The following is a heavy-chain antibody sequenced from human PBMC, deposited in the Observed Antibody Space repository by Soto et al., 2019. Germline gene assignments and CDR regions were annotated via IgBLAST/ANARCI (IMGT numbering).Heavy chain of an antibody. J-gene: IGHJ3*02. CDR1: GLAFSDSY. CDR3: GRLVSSGDGPFDI. Sequence: QVQVTESGGRLVRPGGSLTLSCEVSGLAFSDSYMAWVRQAPGKGLEWISYTSSRGAVSFYADSVKGRFTLSRHNAKDSLRVQMSDLRVADTAVYYCGRLVSSGDGPFDIWGQGTMVSVSS. D-gene: IGHD3-16*02. CDR2: TSSRGAVS. V-gene: IGHV3-11*01.